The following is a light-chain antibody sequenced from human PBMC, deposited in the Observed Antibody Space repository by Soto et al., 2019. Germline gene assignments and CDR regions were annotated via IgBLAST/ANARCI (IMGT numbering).Light chain of an antibody. Sequence: EIVMTQSPATLSVSPGERATLSCRASRSVSSNLAWYQQKPGQAPRLLMYGASTRATGIPARFSDSGSGTEFTLTISSLQSEDFAVYYCQQYNNWPPYTFGQGNKLEIK. CDR1: RSVSSN. CDR2: GAS. J-gene: IGKJ2*01. CDR3: QQYNNWPPYT. V-gene: IGKV3-15*01.